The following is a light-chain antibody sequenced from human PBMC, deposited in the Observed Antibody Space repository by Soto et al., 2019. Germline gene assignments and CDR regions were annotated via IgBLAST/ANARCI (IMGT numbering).Light chain of an antibody. V-gene: IGLV3-9*01. CDR2: RDS. CDR1: NVGSKN. J-gene: IGLJ2*01. Sequence: SYELTQPLSVSVALGQTATISCGGDNVGSKNVQWYQRKPGQAPLMVIYRDSGRPSEIPERFSGSHSGNTATLTITRAQGGDEADYYCQVWDSNTAHVLSGGGTQLTVL. CDR3: QVWDSNTAHVL.